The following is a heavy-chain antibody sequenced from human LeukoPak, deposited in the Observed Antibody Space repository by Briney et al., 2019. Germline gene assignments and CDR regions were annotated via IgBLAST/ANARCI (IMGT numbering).Heavy chain of an antibody. CDR1: GGSFSGYY. V-gene: IGHV4-34*01. CDR3: ARVPPIDDSSGYYHDAFDI. D-gene: IGHD3-22*01. CDR2: INHGGST. J-gene: IGHJ3*02. Sequence: PSETLSLTCAVYGGSFSGYYWSWIRQPPGKGLEWIGEINHGGSTNYNPSLKSRVTISVDTSKNQFSLKLSSVTAADTAVYYCARVPPIDDSSGYYHDAFDIWGQGTMVTVSS.